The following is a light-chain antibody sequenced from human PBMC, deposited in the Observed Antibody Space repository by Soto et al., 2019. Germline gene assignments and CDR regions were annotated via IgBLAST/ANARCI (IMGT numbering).Light chain of an antibody. V-gene: IGLV2-14*01. CDR2: DVS. CDR3: SSYTSSSTYV. J-gene: IGLJ1*01. CDR1: SSDVGGYNY. Sequence: VLTQPASVSGSPGQSITISCTGTSSDVGGYNYVSWYQQHPGKAPKLMIYDVSTRPSGVSDRFSGSKSGNTASLTISGLQAEDEADYYCSSYTSSSTYVFGTGTKSPS.